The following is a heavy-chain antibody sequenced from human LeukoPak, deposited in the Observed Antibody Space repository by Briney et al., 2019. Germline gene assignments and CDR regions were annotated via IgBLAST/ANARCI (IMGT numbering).Heavy chain of an antibody. CDR1: GGSFSGYY. V-gene: IGHV4-34*01. D-gene: IGHD5-18*01. Sequence: GSLSLTCAVYGGSFSGYYWSWIRQPPGKGLEWIGEINHSGSTNYNPSLKSRVTISVDTSKNQFSLKLSSVTAADTAVYYCARGVDTAMVLDYWGQGTLVTVSS. CDR2: INHSGST. J-gene: IGHJ4*02. CDR3: ARGVDTAMVLDY.